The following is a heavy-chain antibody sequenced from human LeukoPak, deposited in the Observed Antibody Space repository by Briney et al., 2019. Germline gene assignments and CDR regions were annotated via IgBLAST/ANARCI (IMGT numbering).Heavy chain of an antibody. Sequence: PSETLSLTCSVSGGSIGSYHWGWIRQPPVKGLGWIGHVHYTWNTKYNPSLTGRVSISLDRSKNQFSLSLSSLTAADTAVYYCARVASKGGMDVWGQGTTVIVSS. CDR1: GGSIGSYH. D-gene: IGHD5/OR15-5a*01. CDR2: VHYTWNT. CDR3: ARVASKGGMDV. J-gene: IGHJ6*02. V-gene: IGHV4-59*01.